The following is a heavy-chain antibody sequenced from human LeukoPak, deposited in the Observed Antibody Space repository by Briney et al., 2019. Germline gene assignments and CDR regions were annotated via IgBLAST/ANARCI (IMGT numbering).Heavy chain of an antibody. D-gene: IGHD2-2*01. CDR3: ARAGIRSSTRHNWFDP. CDR1: GYTFTSYY. J-gene: IGHJ5*02. Sequence: ASVKVSCKASGYTFTSYYMHWVRQAPGQGLEWMGIINPSGGSTSYAQKFQGRVTMTRDTSTSTVYMELSSLRSEDTAVYYCARAGIRSSTRHNWFDPWGQGTLVTVSS. V-gene: IGHV1-46*03. CDR2: INPSGGST.